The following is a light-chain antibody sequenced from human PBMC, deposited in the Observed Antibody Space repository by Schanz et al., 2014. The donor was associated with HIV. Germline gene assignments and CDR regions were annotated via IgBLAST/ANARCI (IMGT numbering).Light chain of an antibody. CDR1: SSDVGADNS. CDR3: NSYSRSNTCV. Sequence: QSVLTQPASVSGSPGQSITISCTGTSSDVGADNSVSWYQQHPGRAPRLLFYDVTYRPSGVSNRFSGSKSGNTASLTISGLQPEDEADYYCNSYSRSNTCVFGGGTKLTVL. V-gene: IGLV2-14*03. J-gene: IGLJ1*01. CDR2: DVT.